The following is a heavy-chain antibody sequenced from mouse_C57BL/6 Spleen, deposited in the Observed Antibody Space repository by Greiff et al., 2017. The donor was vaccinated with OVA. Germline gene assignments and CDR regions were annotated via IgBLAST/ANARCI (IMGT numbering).Heavy chain of an antibody. CDR2: IYPRDGST. D-gene: IGHD2-4*01. Sequence: QVHVKQSGPELVKPGASVKLSCKASGYTFTSYDINWVKQRPGQGLEWIGWIYPRDGSTKYNEKFKGKATLTVDTSSSTAYMELHSLTSEDSAVYFCARSGDYHRDWYFDVWGTGTTVTVSS. V-gene: IGHV1-85*01. CDR3: ARSGDYHRDWYFDV. J-gene: IGHJ1*03. CDR1: GYTFTSYD.